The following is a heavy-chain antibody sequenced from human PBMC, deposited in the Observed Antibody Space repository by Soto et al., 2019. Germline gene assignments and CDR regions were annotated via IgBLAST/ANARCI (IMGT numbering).Heavy chain of an antibody. CDR2: IWYDGSYK. D-gene: IGHD1-26*01. CDR1: GFTFSHYG. J-gene: IGHJ3*02. CDR3: ARDQKGGVDAFDI. V-gene: IGHV3-33*01. Sequence: QVQMVEPGGGVVQPGRSLRLSCAASGFTFSHYGMHWVRQAPGKGLEWVAVIWYDGSYKFYADSVKGRFTISRDNSKNTLYLQMNSLRAEDTAVYYCARDQKGGVDAFDIWGQGTMVTVSS.